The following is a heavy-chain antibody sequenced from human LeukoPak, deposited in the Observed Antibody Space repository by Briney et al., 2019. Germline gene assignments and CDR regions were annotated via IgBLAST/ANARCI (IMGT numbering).Heavy chain of an antibody. CDR3: AHRRHNVYDSSGYHDY. CDR1: GFSLRTSGVG. J-gene: IGHJ4*02. V-gene: IGHV2-5*02. CDR2: IYWDDDK. Sequence: SGPTLLNPTPTLTLTCTFSGFSLRTSGVGVGWIRQPPGKALEWLSVIYWDDDKRYSPSLKSRLTITKDTSKNQVVLTMTNMDPVDTATYYCAHRRHNVYDSSGYHDYWGQGTLVTVSS. D-gene: IGHD3-22*01.